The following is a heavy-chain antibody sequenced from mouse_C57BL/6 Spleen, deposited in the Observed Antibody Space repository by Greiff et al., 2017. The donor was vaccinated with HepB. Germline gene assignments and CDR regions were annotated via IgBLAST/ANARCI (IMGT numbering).Heavy chain of an antibody. V-gene: IGHV1-82*01. CDR1: GYAFSSSW. CDR3: ANYYGFDY. J-gene: IGHJ2*01. Sequence: VKLQESGPELVKPGASVKISCKASGYAFSSSWMNWVKQRPGKGLEWIGRIYPGDGDTNYNGKFKGKATLTADKSSSTAYMQLSSLTSEDSAVYFCANYYGFDYWGQGTTLTVSS. CDR2: IYPGDGDT. D-gene: IGHD1-1*01.